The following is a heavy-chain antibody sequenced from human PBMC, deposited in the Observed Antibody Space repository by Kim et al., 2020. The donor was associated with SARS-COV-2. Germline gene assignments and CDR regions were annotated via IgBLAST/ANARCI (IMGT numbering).Heavy chain of an antibody. CDR3: AKYRGGSGWPVFDC. V-gene: IGHV3-23*01. CDR2: IRASAETT. CDR1: GFTLSNNA. J-gene: IGHJ4*02. Sequence: GGSLRLSCAASGFTLSNNAMSWVRQAPGRGLEWVSTIRASAETTYYAGSVNGRFTISRDISKHTLYLQLSSLRADDTAIYYCAKYRGGSGWPVFDCWGQG. D-gene: IGHD6-19*01.